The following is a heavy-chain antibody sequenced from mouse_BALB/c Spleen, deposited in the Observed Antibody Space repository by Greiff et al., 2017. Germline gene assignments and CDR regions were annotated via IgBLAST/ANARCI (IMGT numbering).Heavy chain of an antibody. CDR2: IDPYNGGT. Sequence: VQLKQSGPELGKPGASVKISCKASGYSFTGYNMYWVKQSHRKSLEWIGYIDPYNGGTSYNQKSKGKATLTVDKSSSTAYMHLNSLTSEDSAIYYCARWGSSGYGDYWGQGTTLTVSS. D-gene: IGHD3-1*01. CDR3: ARWGSSGYGDY. V-gene: IGHV1S135*01. J-gene: IGHJ2*01. CDR1: GYSFTGYN.